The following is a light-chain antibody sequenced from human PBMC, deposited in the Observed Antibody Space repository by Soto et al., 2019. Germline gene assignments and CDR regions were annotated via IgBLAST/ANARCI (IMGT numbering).Light chain of an antibody. CDR1: QSISSY. V-gene: IGKV1-5*01. J-gene: IGKJ1*01. CDR3: QQYNSYSRT. Sequence: DIQMTQSPSSLSASVGDRVTITCRASQSISSYLNWYQHKPGKAPKFLVYDASSLESGVPSRFSGSGSGTEFTLTISSLQPDDFATYYCQQYNSYSRTFGQGTKV. CDR2: DAS.